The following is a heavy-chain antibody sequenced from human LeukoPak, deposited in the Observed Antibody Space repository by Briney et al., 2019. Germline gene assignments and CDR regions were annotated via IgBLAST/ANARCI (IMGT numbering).Heavy chain of an antibody. CDR2: ISSSSSYI. V-gene: IGHV3-21*01. D-gene: IGHD2-2*01. J-gene: IGHJ5*02. CDR3: ARDRRSSTSNNWFDP. CDR1: GFTFSSYS. Sequence: GGSLRLSCATSGFTFSSYSMNWVRQAPGKGLEWVSSISSSSSYIYYADSVKGRFTISRDNAKNSLYLQMNSLRAEDTAVYYCARDRRSSTSNNWFDPWGQGTLVTVSS.